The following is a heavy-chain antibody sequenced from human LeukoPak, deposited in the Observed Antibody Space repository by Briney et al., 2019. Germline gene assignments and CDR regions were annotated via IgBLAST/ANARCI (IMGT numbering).Heavy chain of an antibody. CDR3: VRDRNALQFLDY. CDR1: GFTFRHFG. CDR2: IWYDGSEK. V-gene: IGHV3-33*01. D-gene: IGHD3-3*01. J-gene: IGHJ4*01. Sequence: PGGSLRLSCAASGFTFRHFGMHWVRQAPGKGLEWVAVIWYDGSEKYYADSVKGRFTISRDNSKNMLYLQTNSLRAEDTAVYYCVRDRNALQFLDYWGHGAVVTVSS.